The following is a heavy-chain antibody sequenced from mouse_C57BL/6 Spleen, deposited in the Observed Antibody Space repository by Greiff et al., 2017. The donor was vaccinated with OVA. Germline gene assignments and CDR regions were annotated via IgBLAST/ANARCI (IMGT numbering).Heavy chain of an antibody. J-gene: IGHJ4*01. CDR1: GYTFTSYW. D-gene: IGHD1-1*01. CDR2: IDPSDSYT. CDR3: AREYYGSSYAIDY. V-gene: IGHV1-69*01. Sequence: QVQLQQPGAELVMPGASVKLSCKASGYTFTSYWMHWVKQRPGQGLEWIGEIDPSDSYTNYNQKFKGKSTLTVDKSSSTAYMQLSSLTSEDSAVYYCAREYYGSSYAIDYWGQGTSVTVSS.